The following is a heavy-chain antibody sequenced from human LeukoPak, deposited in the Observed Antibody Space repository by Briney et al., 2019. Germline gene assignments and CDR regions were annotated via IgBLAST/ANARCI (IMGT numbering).Heavy chain of an antibody. CDR2: ISSSSSTI. CDR3: ASGRGPADAFDI. CDR1: GFTFSSYS. V-gene: IGHV3-48*01. Sequence: PGGSLRLSCAASGFTFSSYSMNWVRQAPGKGLEWVSYISSSSSTIYYADSVKGRFTISRDNAKNSLYLQMNSLRAEDTAVYYCASGRGPADAFDIWAKGQWSPSLQ. D-gene: IGHD2-15*01. J-gene: IGHJ3*02.